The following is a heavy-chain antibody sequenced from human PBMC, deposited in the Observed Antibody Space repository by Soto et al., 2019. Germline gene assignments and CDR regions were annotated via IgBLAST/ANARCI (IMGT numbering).Heavy chain of an antibody. Sequence: QVHLVQSGAEMKKPGSSVRVSCEASGGTFSTSGFGWVRQAPGQGLEWMGGIIPIFGASNYAPKFQGRITISADESTSTSYLEMSGLKSEDTAAYYCARDPGSGWAHDAFDVWGQGTVIIVSS. CDR1: GGTFSTSG. V-gene: IGHV1-69*01. J-gene: IGHJ3*01. CDR2: IIPIFGAS. D-gene: IGHD3-22*01. CDR3: ARDPGSGWAHDAFDV.